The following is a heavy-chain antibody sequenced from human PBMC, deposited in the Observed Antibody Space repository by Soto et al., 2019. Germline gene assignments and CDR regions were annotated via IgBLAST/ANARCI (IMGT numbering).Heavy chain of an antibody. CDR3: AKDLSTYRDILTGHKRFDP. J-gene: IGHJ5*02. Sequence: GSLRLSCAASGFIFTNYAMSWVRQAPGKGLEWVSVISGSGGSTSYVDSVKGRFTISRDNSENRLYLQMNSLRAEDTAVYYCAKDLSTYRDILTGHKRFDPWGQGTLVTVSS. CDR1: GFIFTNYA. CDR2: ISGSGGST. D-gene: IGHD3-9*01. V-gene: IGHV3-23*01.